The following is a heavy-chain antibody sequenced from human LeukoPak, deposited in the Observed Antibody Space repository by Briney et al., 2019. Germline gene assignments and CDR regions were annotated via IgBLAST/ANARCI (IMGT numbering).Heavy chain of an antibody. Sequence: GESLKISCQTSGYSFTTYWIGWVRQMPGKGLEWMGIIWPTDSSTRYSPSFQGQVTISADRSISTAYLQWSSLKASDTAMYYCVRRSIEVAGIDHWGQGTLVTVFS. CDR3: VRRSIEVAGIDH. D-gene: IGHD6-19*01. V-gene: IGHV5-51*01. CDR2: IWPTDSST. CDR1: GYSFTTYW. J-gene: IGHJ4*02.